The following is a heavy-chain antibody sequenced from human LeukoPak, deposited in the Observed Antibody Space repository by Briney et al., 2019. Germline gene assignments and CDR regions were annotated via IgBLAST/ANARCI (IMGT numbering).Heavy chain of an antibody. D-gene: IGHD6-19*01. CDR3: ARGIAVAGPHAFEI. CDR1: GYTFTSSG. J-gene: IGHJ3*02. CDR2: ISAYNGNT. V-gene: IGHV1-18*01. Sequence: ASVKVSCKASGYTFTSSGISWVRQAPGQGLEWMGWISAYNGNTNYAQKLRGRVTMTTDTSTSTAYMELRSLRSDDTAVYYCARGIAVAGPHAFEIWGQGTMVTVSS.